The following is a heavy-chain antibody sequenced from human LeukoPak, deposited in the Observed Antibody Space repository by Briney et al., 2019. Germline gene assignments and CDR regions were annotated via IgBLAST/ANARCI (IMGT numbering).Heavy chain of an antibody. Sequence: PGRSLRLSCAASGFTFSSYGMHWVRQAPGKGLEWVAVIWYDGSNKYYADSVKGRFTISRDNSKNTLYLQMSSLRAEDTAVYYCARRGRHDFQDYYYYGMDVWDQGTTVTVSS. V-gene: IGHV3-33*01. CDR1: GFTFSSYG. D-gene: IGHD1-26*01. J-gene: IGHJ6*02. CDR3: ARRGRHDFQDYYYYGMDV. CDR2: IWYDGSNK.